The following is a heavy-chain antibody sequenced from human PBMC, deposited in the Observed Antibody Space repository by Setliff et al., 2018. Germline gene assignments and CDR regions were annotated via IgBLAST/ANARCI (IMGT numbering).Heavy chain of an antibody. J-gene: IGHJ4*02. D-gene: IGHD1-1*01. CDR1: GGSSSSHY. V-gene: IGHV4-59*05. CDR2: IHYRVTT. Sequence: PSETLSLTCTVSGGSSSSHYWSWIRQPPGKGLEWIGRIHYRVTTYSNASLASRLTISVDTAKNQFSLKLTSVTAADTAVYYCARTGTYRYFDYWGQGTRVTVSS. CDR3: ARTGTYRYFDY.